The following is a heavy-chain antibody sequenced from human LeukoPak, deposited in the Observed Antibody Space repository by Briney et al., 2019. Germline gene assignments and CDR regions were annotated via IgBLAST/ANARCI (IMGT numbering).Heavy chain of an antibody. J-gene: IGHJ4*02. V-gene: IGHV3-33*01. CDR3: ATLARSSRNLY. CDR2: IWYDGSNK. CDR1: GFTFSSYG. D-gene: IGHD6-13*01. Sequence: QTGGSLRLSCAASGFTFSSYGMHWVRQAPGKGLEWVAVIWYDGSNKYYADSVKGRFTISRDNSKNTLYLQMNSLRAEDTAVYYCATLARSSRNLYWGQGTLVTVSS.